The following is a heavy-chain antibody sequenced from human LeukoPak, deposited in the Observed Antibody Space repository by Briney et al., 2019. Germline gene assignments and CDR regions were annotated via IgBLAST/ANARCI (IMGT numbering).Heavy chain of an antibody. CDR3: ARGRDTWADY. D-gene: IGHD5-18*01. CDR1: SASFNSGGYY. Sequence: PSETLSLTCTVSSASFNSGGYYWNWVRQHPGKGLEWIGYIYYSGRTYYDPSLKSRVSLSLNTSKNQFSMNLNSVPAADTAVYYCARGRDTWADYWGQGTLVTVSS. J-gene: IGHJ4*02. V-gene: IGHV4-31*03. CDR2: IYYSGRT.